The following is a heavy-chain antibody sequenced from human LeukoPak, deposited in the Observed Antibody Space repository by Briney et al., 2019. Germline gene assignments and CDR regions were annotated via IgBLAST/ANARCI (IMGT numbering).Heavy chain of an antibody. CDR3: AKLVPTPIKHFDY. CDR2: ISGSGGST. D-gene: IGHD1-26*01. CDR1: GFTVSSNY. V-gene: IGHV3-23*01. J-gene: IGHJ4*02. Sequence: GGSLRLSCAASGFTVSSNYMSWVRQAPGKGLEWVSAISGSGGSTYYADSVKGRFTISRDNSKNTLYLQMNSLRAEDTAVYYCAKLVPTPIKHFDYWGQGTLVTVSS.